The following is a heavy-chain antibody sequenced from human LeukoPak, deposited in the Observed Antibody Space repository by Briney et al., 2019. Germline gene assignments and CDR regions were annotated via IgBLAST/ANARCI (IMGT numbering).Heavy chain of an antibody. V-gene: IGHV4-34*01. CDR1: GGSFGGYY. CDR3: ARGSRSSTRPHFDY. D-gene: IGHD2-2*01. CDR2: INHSGST. Sequence: SETLSFTCAVYGGSFGGYYWSWLRQPPGKGLEWIGEINHSGSTNYNPSLKSRVTISVDTSKNQFSLKLSSVTAADTAVYYCARGSRSSTRPHFDYWGQGTLVTVSS. J-gene: IGHJ4*02.